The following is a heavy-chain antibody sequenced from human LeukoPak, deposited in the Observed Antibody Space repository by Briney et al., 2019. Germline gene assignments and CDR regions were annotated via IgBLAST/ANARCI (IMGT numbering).Heavy chain of an antibody. CDR1: GYTFIAYY. V-gene: IGHV1-2*02. J-gene: IGHJ2*01. Sequence: ASVKVSCKASGYTFIAYYIHWVRQAPGQGLEWMAWINPNSGATNYAPKFQGRLTLTRDTSISTAYMELSRLRSDDTAVYYCARGAGTYWYFDLWGRGTLVTVSS. CDR3: ARGAGTYWYFDL. CDR2: INPNSGAT. D-gene: IGHD3-10*01.